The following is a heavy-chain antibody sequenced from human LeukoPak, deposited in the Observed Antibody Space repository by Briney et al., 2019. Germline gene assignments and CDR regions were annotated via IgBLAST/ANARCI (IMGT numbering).Heavy chain of an antibody. Sequence: PSETLSLTCTVSGGSISISSYYWGWIRQPPGKGLEWIGSIYYSGSTYYNPSLKSRVTISVDTSKNQLSLKLSSVTAADTAVYNCARHRGPIVVDPFDYWGQGTLVTVSS. CDR3: ARHRGPIVVDPFDY. D-gene: IGHD3-22*01. J-gene: IGHJ4*02. CDR2: IYYSGST. CDR1: GGSISISSYY. V-gene: IGHV4-39*01.